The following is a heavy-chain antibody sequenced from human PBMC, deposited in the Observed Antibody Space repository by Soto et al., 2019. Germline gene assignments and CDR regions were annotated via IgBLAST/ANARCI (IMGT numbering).Heavy chain of an antibody. Sequence: ASVKVSCKASGYTFTGYYMHWVRQAPGQGLEWMGWSNPNSGGTNYAQKFQGRVTMTRDTSISTAYMELSRLRSDDTAVYYCARDLSVGASRHDAFDIWGQGTMVTVSS. CDR3: ARDLSVGASRHDAFDI. V-gene: IGHV1-2*02. CDR1: GYTFTGYY. CDR2: SNPNSGGT. J-gene: IGHJ3*02. D-gene: IGHD1-26*01.